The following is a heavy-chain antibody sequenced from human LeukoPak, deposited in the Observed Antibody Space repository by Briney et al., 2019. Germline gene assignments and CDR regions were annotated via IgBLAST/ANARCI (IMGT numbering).Heavy chain of an antibody. CDR1: GFTFDDYA. D-gene: IGHD3-22*01. Sequence: PGGSLRLSCAASGFTFDDYAMHWVRQAPGKGLVWVSRINTDGSSTSYADSVKGRFTISRDNAKNTLYLQMNSLRAEDTAVYYCARGSEEYDSSGYYDYWGQGTLVTVSS. J-gene: IGHJ4*02. V-gene: IGHV3-74*01. CDR2: INTDGSST. CDR3: ARGSEEYDSSGYYDY.